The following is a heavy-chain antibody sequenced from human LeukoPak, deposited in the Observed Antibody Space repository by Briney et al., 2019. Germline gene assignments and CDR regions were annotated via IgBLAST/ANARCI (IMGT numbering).Heavy chain of an antibody. CDR3: ARDNIAVAGTDY. D-gene: IGHD6-19*01. J-gene: IGHJ4*02. V-gene: IGHV3-66*02. CDR1: GFSVSSNY. Sequence: GGSLRLSCAASGFSVSSNYMSWVRQAPGKGLEWVSVIYSGGSIYYADSVKGRFTISRDNSKNTLYLQMNSLRGEDTAVYYCARDNIAVAGTDYWGLGTLVTVSS. CDR2: IYSGGSI.